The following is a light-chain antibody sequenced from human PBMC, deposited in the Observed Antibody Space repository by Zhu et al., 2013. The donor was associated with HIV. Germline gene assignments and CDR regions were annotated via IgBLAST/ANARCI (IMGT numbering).Light chain of an antibody. CDR1: QSVSSSY. CDR3: QHYNNWPPWT. Sequence: EIVLTQSPGTLSLSPGERATLSCRASQSVSSSYLAWYQQKPGQAPRLLIYSGSTRATGIPARFSGSGSGTEFTLTISGLQSDDFAVYYCQHYNNWPPWTFGQGTTVEMK. CDR2: SGS. J-gene: IGKJ1*01. V-gene: IGKV3-15*01.